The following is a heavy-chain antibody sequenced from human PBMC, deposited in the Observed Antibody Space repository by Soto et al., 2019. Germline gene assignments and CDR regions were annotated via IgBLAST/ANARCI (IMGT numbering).Heavy chain of an antibody. Sequence: GGSLRLSCAASGFTFSSYWMHWVRQAPGKGLVWVSRINSDGSSTSYADSVKGRFTISRDNAKNTLYLQMNSLRAEDTAVYYCAKVGLVVPAARVGYYMDVWGKGTTVTVSS. CDR3: AKVGLVVPAARVGYYMDV. CDR1: GFTFSSYW. J-gene: IGHJ6*03. CDR2: INSDGSST. V-gene: IGHV3-74*01. D-gene: IGHD2-2*01.